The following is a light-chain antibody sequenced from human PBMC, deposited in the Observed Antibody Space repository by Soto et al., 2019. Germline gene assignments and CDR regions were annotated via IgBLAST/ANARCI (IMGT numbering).Light chain of an antibody. CDR1: QRVSGSS. V-gene: IGKV3-20*01. CDR3: QQYGNSPS. Sequence: VLTQSPGTLSLSPGDRATLSCRASQRVSGSSLAWYQQKPGQAPRLLIYGGSNRATGVPDRFSGSGSGADFTLIISRLEPEDFAVYHCQQYGNSPSFGQGTKLEIK. CDR2: GGS. J-gene: IGKJ2*01.